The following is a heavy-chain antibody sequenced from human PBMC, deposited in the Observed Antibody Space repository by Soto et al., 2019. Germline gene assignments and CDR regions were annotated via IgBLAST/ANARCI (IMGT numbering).Heavy chain of an antibody. CDR2: IWYDGSNK. V-gene: IGHV3-33*01. J-gene: IGHJ4*02. D-gene: IGHD3-10*01. CDR1: GFTFSSYG. CDR3: ARDSYYGSDHFDY. Sequence: GGSLRLSCAASGFTFSSYGMHWVRQAPGKGLEWVAVIWYDGSNKYYADSVKGRFTIPRDNSKNTLYLQMNSLRAEDTAVYYCARDSYYGSDHFDYWGQGTLVTVSS.